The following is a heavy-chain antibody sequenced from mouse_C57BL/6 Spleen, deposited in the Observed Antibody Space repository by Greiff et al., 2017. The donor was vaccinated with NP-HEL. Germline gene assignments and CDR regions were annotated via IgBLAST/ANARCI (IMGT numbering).Heavy chain of an antibody. Sequence: DVKLQESGGGLVKPGGSLKLSCAASGFTFSDYGMHWVRQAPEKGLEWVAYISSGSSTIYYADTVKGRFTISRDNAKNTLFLQMTSLRSEDTAMYYCARKEGPYWYFDVWGTGTTVTVSS. CDR3: ARKEGPYWYFDV. CDR2: ISSGSSTI. J-gene: IGHJ1*03. D-gene: IGHD3-3*01. V-gene: IGHV5-17*01. CDR1: GFTFSDYG.